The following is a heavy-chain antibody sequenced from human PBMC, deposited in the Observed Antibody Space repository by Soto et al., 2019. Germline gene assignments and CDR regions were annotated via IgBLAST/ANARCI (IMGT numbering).Heavy chain of an antibody. Sequence: GSLRLSCAASGFTFSDYYMSWIRQAPGKGLEWVSYISSSGSTIYYADSVKGRFTISRDNAKNSLYLQMNSLRAEDTAVYYCAREISSSSTFDYWGQGTLVTVSS. V-gene: IGHV3-11*01. J-gene: IGHJ4*02. D-gene: IGHD6-6*01. CDR3: AREISSSSTFDY. CDR2: ISSSGSTI. CDR1: GFTFSDYY.